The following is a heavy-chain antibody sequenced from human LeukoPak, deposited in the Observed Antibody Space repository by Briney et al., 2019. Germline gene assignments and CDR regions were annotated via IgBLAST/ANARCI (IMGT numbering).Heavy chain of an antibody. CDR3: AREQYADLIFDS. CDR2: INHSGST. J-gene: IGHJ4*02. D-gene: IGHD4-17*01. V-gene: IGHV4-34*01. Sequence: SETLSLTCAVYGGSFSGYYWSWIRQPPGKGLEWIGEINHSGSTNYNPSLKSRVTISVDTSKNQFSLKLSSVTAADTAVYYCAREQYADLIFDSWGQGTLVTVSS. CDR1: GGSFSGYY.